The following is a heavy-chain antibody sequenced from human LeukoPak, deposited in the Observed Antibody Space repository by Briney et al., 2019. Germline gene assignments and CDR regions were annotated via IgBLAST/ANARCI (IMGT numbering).Heavy chain of an antibody. CDR3: ARASHLYDILTGYVFDY. CDR1: GGSISSYY. J-gene: IGHJ4*02. CDR2: IYYSRST. V-gene: IGHV4-59*01. D-gene: IGHD3-9*01. Sequence: SETLSLTCTVSGGSISSYYWSWIRQPPGKGLEWIGYIYYSRSTNYNPSLKSRVTISVDTSKNQFSLKRSSVTAADTAVYYCARASHLYDILTGYVFDYWGQGTLVTVSS.